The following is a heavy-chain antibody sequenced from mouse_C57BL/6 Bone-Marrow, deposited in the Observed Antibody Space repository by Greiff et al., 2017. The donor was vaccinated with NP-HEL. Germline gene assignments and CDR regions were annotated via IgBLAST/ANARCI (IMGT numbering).Heavy chain of an antibody. CDR2: IYPRSGNT. V-gene: IGHV1-81*01. D-gene: IGHD2-5*01. CDR1: GYTFTSYG. Sequence: VQRVESGAELARPGASVKLSCKASGYTFTSYGISWVKQRTGQGLEWIGEIYPRSGNTYYNEKFKGKATLTADKSSSTAYMELRSLTSEDSAVYFCARWGPYSNYWGQGTTLTVSS. J-gene: IGHJ2*01. CDR3: ARWGPYSNY.